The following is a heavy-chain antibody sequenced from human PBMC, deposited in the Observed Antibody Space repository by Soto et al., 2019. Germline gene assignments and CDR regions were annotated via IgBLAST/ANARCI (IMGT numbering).Heavy chain of an antibody. D-gene: IGHD2-15*01. Sequence: EVQLVESGGGLVKPGGSLRLSCAASGFNFNSYTINWVRQAPGTRLEWLSSISSSGYIFSTDSVRGRFTISRDNAKNSVSLQLNRLRAEDTAVYFCARDCSGGSCYPGMDVWGQGTTVTVSS. V-gene: IGHV3-21*01. CDR3: ARDCSGGSCYPGMDV. CDR1: GFNFNSYT. CDR2: ISSSGYI. J-gene: IGHJ6*02.